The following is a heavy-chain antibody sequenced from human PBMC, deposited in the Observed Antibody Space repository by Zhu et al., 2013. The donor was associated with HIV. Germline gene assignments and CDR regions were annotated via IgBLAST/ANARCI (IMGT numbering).Heavy chain of an antibody. CDR1: GYTFTSYD. J-gene: IGHJ6*02. CDR2: MNPNSGNT. V-gene: IGHV1-8*01. CDR3: ARALRITIFGVVHPLMDV. Sequence: QVQLVQSGAEVKKPGASVKVSCKASGYTFTSYDINWVRQATGQGLEWMGWMNPNSGNTGYAQKFQGRVTMTRNTSISTAYMELSSLRSEDTAVYYCARALRITIFGVVHPLMDVWGQGTTVTVSS. D-gene: IGHD3-3*01.